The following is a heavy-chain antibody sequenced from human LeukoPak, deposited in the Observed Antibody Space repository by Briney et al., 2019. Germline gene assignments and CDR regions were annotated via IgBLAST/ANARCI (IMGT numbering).Heavy chain of an antibody. CDR3: ARGDGYNYWEY. V-gene: IGHV3-53*01. CDR2: IYVGGST. Sequence: PGGSLRLSCAASGFTVSSYYMSWVRXAPXKXLEWVSVIYVGGSTYYADSVRGRFTISRDISKNTLYLQMNSLRAEDTAVYYCARGDGYNYWEYWGQGTLVTVSS. J-gene: IGHJ4*02. CDR1: GFTVSSYY. D-gene: IGHD5-24*01.